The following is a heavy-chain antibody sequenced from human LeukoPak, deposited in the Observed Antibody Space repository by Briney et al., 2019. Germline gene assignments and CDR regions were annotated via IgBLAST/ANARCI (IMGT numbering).Heavy chain of an antibody. CDR1: GYTFTSYG. CDR2: ISAYNGNT. V-gene: IGHV1-18*01. D-gene: IGHD5-12*01. CDR3: ARKVSLGYSGYDFVY. J-gene: IGHJ4*02. Sequence: ASVKVSCKASGYTFTSYGISWVRQAPGQGLEWMGWISAYNGNTNYAQKLQGRVTMTTDTSTSTAYMELRSLRSDDTAVYYCARKVSLGYSGYDFVYWGQGTLVTVSS.